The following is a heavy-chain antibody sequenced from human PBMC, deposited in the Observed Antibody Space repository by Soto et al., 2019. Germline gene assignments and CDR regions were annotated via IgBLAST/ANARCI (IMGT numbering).Heavy chain of an antibody. CDR1: GASTSSNSFY. CDR2: IYYTGST. D-gene: IGHD1-20*01. J-gene: IGHJ4*02. V-gene: IGHV4-39*01. CDR3: ASFYNTWTGLDY. Sequence: PSETLSLTCTVSGASTSSNSFYWGWIRQPPGKGLEWIGTIYYTGSTYYNPSLKSRITVSVDTSKNLLSLRLTSVTAADTAVYYCASFYNTWTGLDYWGQGTLVTVSS.